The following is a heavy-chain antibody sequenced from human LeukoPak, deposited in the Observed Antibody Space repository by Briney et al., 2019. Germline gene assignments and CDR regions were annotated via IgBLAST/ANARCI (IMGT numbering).Heavy chain of an antibody. CDR2: IYHSGST. CDR3: ARGSTGDQGWFDP. CDR1: GYSISRGYY. V-gene: IGHV4-38-2*02. J-gene: IGHJ5*02. D-gene: IGHD7-27*01. Sequence: SETLSLTCTVSGYSISRGYYWGWMRQPPGKGLEGSGSIYHSGSTYYNPSLKSRVTISVDTSKNQFSLKLSSVTAADTAVYYCARGSTGDQGWFDPWGQGTLVTVSS.